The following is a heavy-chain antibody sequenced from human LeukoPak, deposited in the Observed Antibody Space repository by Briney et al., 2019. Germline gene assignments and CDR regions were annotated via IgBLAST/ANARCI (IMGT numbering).Heavy chain of an antibody. CDR3: AKEQRIRHCSDGVCMEGYYFDY. V-gene: IGHV3-23*01. D-gene: IGHD2-8*01. Sequence: GETLTLSCTGSGFPFNRFGINWVRQAPGQGLDWISDLSRGGGSTYYAASVKGRFTISRDYSKNMVFLQMNSLRPEDTAVYYCAKEQRIRHCSDGVCMEGYYFDYWGQGSLVTVSS. J-gene: IGHJ4*02. CDR1: GFPFNRFG. CDR2: LSRGGGST.